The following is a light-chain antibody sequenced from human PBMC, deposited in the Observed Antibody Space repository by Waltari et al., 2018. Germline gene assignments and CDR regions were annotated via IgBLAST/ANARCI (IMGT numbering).Light chain of an antibody. J-gene: IGLJ3*02. CDR1: SGSVSTTSY. V-gene: IGLV8-61*01. Sequence: QTVVTQEPSLSVSPGGTVTLTCALSSGSVSTTSYATWYRQTPGQPPPTLRYKASTRSSGVPDRFSGSILGNKVALTITGAQADDESDYYCSLYMGSGIWVFGGGTKLTVL. CDR2: KAS. CDR3: SLYMGSGIWV.